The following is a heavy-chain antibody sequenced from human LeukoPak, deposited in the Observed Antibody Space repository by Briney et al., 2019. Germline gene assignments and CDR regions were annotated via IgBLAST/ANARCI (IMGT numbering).Heavy chain of an antibody. CDR1: GGTFSSYA. Sequence: GASVKVSCKASGGTFSSYAISWVRQAPGQGLEWMGRINPNSGGTNYAQKFQGRVTMTRDTSISTAYMELSRLRSDDTAVYYCARDRRYCSSTSCLGYYYYYMDVWGKGTTVTVSS. CDR2: INPNSGGT. V-gene: IGHV1-2*06. D-gene: IGHD2-2*01. CDR3: ARDRRYCSSTSCLGYYYYYMDV. J-gene: IGHJ6*03.